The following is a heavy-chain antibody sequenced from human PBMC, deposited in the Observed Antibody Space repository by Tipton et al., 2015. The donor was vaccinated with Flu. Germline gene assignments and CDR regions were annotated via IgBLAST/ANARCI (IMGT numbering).Heavy chain of an antibody. D-gene: IGHD6-19*01. J-gene: IGHJ3*02. CDR2: TNHSGST. V-gene: IGHV4-34*01. CDR3: ARSYSSGWFYAFDI. Sequence: TPSLTCAVYGGSFSGYYWSWIRQLPGKGLEWIGETNHSGSTNYNPSLKSRVTISVDTSKNQFSLKLSSVTAADTAVYYCARSYSSGWFYAFDIWGQGTMVTVSS. CDR1: GGSFSGYY.